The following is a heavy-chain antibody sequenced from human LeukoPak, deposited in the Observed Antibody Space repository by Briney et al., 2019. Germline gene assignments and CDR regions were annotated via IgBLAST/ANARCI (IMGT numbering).Heavy chain of an antibody. D-gene: IGHD2-2*02. CDR1: GYTFTSYG. CDR3: ARSYCSNTSCYTANYYYGMDV. Sequence: ASVKVSCKASGYTFTSYGISWVRQAPGQGLEWMGWISAYNGNTNCAQKLQGRVTMTTDTSTSTADMELRSLRSDDTAVYYCARSYCSNTSCYTANYYYGMDVWGQGTTVTVSS. CDR2: ISAYNGNT. J-gene: IGHJ6*02. V-gene: IGHV1-18*01.